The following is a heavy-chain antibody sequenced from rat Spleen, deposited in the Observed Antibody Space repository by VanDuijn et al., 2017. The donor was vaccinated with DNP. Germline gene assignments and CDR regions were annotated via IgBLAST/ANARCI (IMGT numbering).Heavy chain of an antibody. Sequence: EVQLVESGGGLVQPGRSLKLSCAASGFTFSSYGMAWVRQAPKKGLEWVASISASGGSTSYRDSVKGRFTISRDNAKSILYLQMDSLRSEDTATFYCTTDFERGYWGQGVMVTVSS. CDR1: GFTFSSYG. D-gene: IGHD1-11*01. CDR2: ISASGGST. J-gene: IGHJ2*01. V-gene: IGHV5-19*01. CDR3: TTDFERGY.